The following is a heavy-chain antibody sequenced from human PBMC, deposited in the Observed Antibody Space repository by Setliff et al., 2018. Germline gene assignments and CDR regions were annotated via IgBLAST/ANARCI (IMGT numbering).Heavy chain of an antibody. CDR3: ARGGTFRYFDY. Sequence: PSETLSLTCTVSGGPFSTYYWSWIRQAPGKGLEWIGHVYYSGAANYNPSLKSRVTVSVDTSKNQFSLRLISVTAADTAVYYCARGGTFRYFDYWGQGTPVTVSS. V-gene: IGHV4-59*01. CDR1: GGPFSTYY. J-gene: IGHJ4*02. CDR2: VYYSGAA. D-gene: IGHD5-12*01.